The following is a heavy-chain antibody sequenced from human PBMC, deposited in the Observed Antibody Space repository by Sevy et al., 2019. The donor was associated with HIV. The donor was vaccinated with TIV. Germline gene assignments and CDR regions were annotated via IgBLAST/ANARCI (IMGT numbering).Heavy chain of an antibody. V-gene: IGHV4-61*02. Sequence: SETLSLTCTVSGGSISSGSYYWSWIRQPAEKGLEWIGRIYTSGSTNYNPSLKSRVTISVDTSKNQFSLKLSSVTAADTAVYYCAREWPGAVAALHFDYWGQGTLVTVSS. CDR2: IYTSGST. D-gene: IGHD6-19*01. CDR1: GGSISSGSYY. J-gene: IGHJ4*02. CDR3: AREWPGAVAALHFDY.